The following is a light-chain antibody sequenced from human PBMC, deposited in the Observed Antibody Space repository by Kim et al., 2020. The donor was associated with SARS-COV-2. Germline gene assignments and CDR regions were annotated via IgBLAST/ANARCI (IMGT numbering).Light chain of an antibody. CDR2: GAF. V-gene: IGKV3-15*01. CDR1: QSISSN. Sequence: EIVMTQSPATLSVSPGERATLSCRASQSISSNLAWYQQKPGQAPRLLIYGAFTRATGIPARFSGSGSGTEFTLTISSLQSEDFAVYYCQQYKNWPPLTFGGGTKLEI. J-gene: IGKJ4*01. CDR3: QQYKNWPPLT.